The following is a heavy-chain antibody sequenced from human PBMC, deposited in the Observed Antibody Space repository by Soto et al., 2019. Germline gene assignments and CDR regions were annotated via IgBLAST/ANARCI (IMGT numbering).Heavy chain of an antibody. J-gene: IGHJ4*02. D-gene: IGHD3-9*01. Sequence: QLQLRESGSGLVKPSQTLSLTCAVSGGSISSGGYSWSWIRQPPGKGLEWIGYIYHSGSTYYNPSLKSRVTISVDRSKNQFSLKLSSVTAADTAVYYCARGVDILTGPTLFDYWGQGTLVTVSS. CDR2: IYHSGST. CDR3: ARGVDILTGPTLFDY. V-gene: IGHV4-30-2*01. CDR1: GGSISSGGYS.